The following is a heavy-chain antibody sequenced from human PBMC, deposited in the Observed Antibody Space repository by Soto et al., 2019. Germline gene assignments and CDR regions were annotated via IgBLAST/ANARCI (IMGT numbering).Heavy chain of an antibody. CDR1: VGSISSRGYY. CDR3: ARQHYYDSSGYYTWN. Sequence: SETLSLTFTVSVGSISSRGYYWGWIRPPPGKGLEWIGTIYYSGSTYYNPSLKSRVTISADTSNNQFSLRLNSVTAADTAVYYCARQHYYDSSGYYTWNWGQGTLVTVSS. CDR2: IYYSGST. V-gene: IGHV4-39*01. D-gene: IGHD3-22*01. J-gene: IGHJ4*02.